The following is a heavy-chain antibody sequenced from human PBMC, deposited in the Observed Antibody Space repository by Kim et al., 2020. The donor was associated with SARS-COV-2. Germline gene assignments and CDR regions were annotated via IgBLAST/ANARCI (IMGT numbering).Heavy chain of an antibody. J-gene: IGHJ4*02. CDR3: ARSGQRGYSYGWDYYFDY. Sequence: ASVKVSCKASGYTFTSYAMHWVRQAPGQRLEWMGWINAGNGNTKYSQKFQGRVTITRDTSASTAYMELSSLRSEDTAVYYCARSGQRGYSYGWDYYFDYWGQGTLVTVSS. D-gene: IGHD5-18*01. CDR1: GYTFTSYA. CDR2: INAGNGNT. V-gene: IGHV1-3*01.